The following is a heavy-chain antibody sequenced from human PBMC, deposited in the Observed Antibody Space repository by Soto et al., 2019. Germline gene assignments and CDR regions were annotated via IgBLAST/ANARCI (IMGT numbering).Heavy chain of an antibody. J-gene: IGHJ5*02. CDR3: AREMVDGQLLWFGELLSNWFDP. V-gene: IGHV4-61*01. CDR1: AGSISSSSYY. CDR2: IYYSGST. Sequence: TSETLSLTCTVSAGSISSSSYYWSWIRQPPGKGLEWIGYIYYSGSTNYNPSLKSRVTISVDTSKNQFSLKLSSVTAADTAVYYCAREMVDGQLLWFGELLSNWFDPWGQGTLVTVSS. D-gene: IGHD3-10*01.